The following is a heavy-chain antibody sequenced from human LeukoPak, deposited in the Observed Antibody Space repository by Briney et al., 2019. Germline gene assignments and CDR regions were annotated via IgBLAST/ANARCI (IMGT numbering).Heavy chain of an antibody. J-gene: IGHJ6*03. CDR3: ATHGRFYDSSGFVPDYYVDV. CDR1: GGTFSSYA. CDR2: IIPIFGTA. D-gene: IGHD3-22*01. Sequence: ASVKVSCKASGGTFSSYAISWVRQAPGQGLEWMGGIIPIFGTANYAQKFQGRVTITTDESTSTAYMELSNLRSEDTAVYYCATHGRFYDSSGFVPDYYVDVWGKGTTVTVSS. V-gene: IGHV1-69*05.